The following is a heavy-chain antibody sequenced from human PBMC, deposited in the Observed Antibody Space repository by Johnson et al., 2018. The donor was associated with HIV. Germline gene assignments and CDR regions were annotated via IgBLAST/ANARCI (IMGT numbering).Heavy chain of an antibody. CDR3: AKSYSSSWYTDAFDI. D-gene: IGHD6-13*01. CDR1: GFTFSDYY. J-gene: IGHJ3*02. V-gene: IGHV3-11*01. Sequence: QVQLVESGGGLVKPGGSLRLSCAASGFTFSDYYMSWIRQAPGKGLEWVSYISSSGSTIYYADSVKGRFTISRDNSKNTLYLQMNSLRAEDTAVYYCAKSYSSSWYTDAFDIWGQGTMVTVSS. CDR2: ISSSGSTI.